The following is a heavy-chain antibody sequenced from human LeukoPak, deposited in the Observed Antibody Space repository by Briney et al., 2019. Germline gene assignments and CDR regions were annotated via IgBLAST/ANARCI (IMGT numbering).Heavy chain of an antibody. Sequence: PGGSLRLSCAASGFTFSSYGMHGVRQAPRKGLVRVVFLWHGGSNKYNAESVKGRFTTSRDNSKNTLYLQMNSPRAEDTAVYYCARGMIDYGDFEIDYWGQGTLVTVSS. CDR1: GFTFSSYG. CDR2: LWHGGSNK. CDR3: ARGMIDYGDFEIDY. J-gene: IGHJ4*02. V-gene: IGHV3-33*01. D-gene: IGHD4-17*01.